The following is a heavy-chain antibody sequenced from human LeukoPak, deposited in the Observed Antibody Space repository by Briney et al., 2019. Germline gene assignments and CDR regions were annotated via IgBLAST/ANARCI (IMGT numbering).Heavy chain of an antibody. D-gene: IGHD4-23*01. V-gene: IGHV4-61*02. J-gene: IGHJ4*02. CDR2: IYTSGST. CDR3: ARALLTTVVTNYFDY. CDR1: GGSISSGSYY. Sequence: SETLSLTCTVSGGSISSGSYYWSWIRQPAGKGLEWIGRIYTSGSTNYNPSLKSRVTISVDTSKNQFSLKLSSVTAADTAVYYCARALLTTVVTNYFDYWGQGTLVTVSS.